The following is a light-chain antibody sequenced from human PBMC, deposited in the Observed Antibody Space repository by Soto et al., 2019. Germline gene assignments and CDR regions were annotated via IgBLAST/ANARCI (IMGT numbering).Light chain of an antibody. J-gene: IGKJ1*01. CDR2: GAS. CDR1: QSVSSY. CDR3: QQYNNWWT. V-gene: IGKV3-15*01. Sequence: EIFLTQSPATLSLSQRERATLSCRASQSVSSYLAWYQQKPGQAPRLLISGASTRATGIPARFSGSGSGTEFTLTISSLQSEDSAVYYCQQYNNWWTFGQGTKVDIK.